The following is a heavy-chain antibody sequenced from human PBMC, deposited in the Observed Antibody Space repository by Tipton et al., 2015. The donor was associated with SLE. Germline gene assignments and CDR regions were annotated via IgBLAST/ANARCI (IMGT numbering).Heavy chain of an antibody. CDR1: GFTFSSFA. Sequence: GSLRLSCSASGFTFSSFAMNWVRQAPGKGLQSVAVIYTGHSKYYADSVKGRFTVSRDNSKNTLYLQMNGLRPEDTAVYYCARRVGSYYGMDVWGQGTTVTVPS. J-gene: IGHJ6*02. CDR3: ARRVGSYYGMDV. CDR2: VIYTGHSK. D-gene: IGHD3-10*01. V-gene: IGHV3-23*03.